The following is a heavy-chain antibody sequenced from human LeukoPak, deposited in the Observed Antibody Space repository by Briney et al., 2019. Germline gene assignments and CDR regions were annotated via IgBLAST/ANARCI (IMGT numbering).Heavy chain of an antibody. V-gene: IGHV3-11*06. J-gene: IGHJ3*02. CDR2: IRSSSSYT. Sequence: GGSLRLSRAASGFSFSDYYMTWIRQAPGKGLEYVSYIRSSSSYTNYADSVKGRFTISRDNAKNSLYLQMNSLRVEDTAAYYCARDGRLGLSLDSFDIWGQGTMVTVSS. CDR3: ARDGRLGLSLDSFDI. D-gene: IGHD3/OR15-3a*01. CDR1: GFSFSDYY.